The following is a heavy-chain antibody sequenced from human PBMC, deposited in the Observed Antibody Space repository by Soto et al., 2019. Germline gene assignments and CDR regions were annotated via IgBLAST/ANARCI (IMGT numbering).Heavy chain of an antibody. V-gene: IGHV4-34*01. J-gene: IGHJ6*03. Sequence: QVQLQQWGAGLLKPSETLSLTCAVYGGSFSGYYWSWIRQPPGKGLEWIGEINHSGSTNYNPSLKSRVTISVDTSKNQFSLKLSSVTAADMAVYYCARGVRYFDWPNYYYYYMDVWGKGTTVTVSS. D-gene: IGHD3-9*01. CDR2: INHSGST. CDR1: GGSFSGYY. CDR3: ARGVRYFDWPNYYYYYMDV.